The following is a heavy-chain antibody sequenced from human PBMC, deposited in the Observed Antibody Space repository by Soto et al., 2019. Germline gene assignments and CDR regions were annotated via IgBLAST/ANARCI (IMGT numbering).Heavy chain of an antibody. V-gene: IGHV3-21*01. J-gene: IGHJ3*02. D-gene: IGHD6-13*01. CDR1: GFTFSSYS. CDR3: ARDIASARAFFI. CDR2: ISSSSSYI. Sequence: EVQLVESGGGLVKPGGSLRLSCAASGFTFSSYSMNWVRQAPWKGLEWVSSISSSSSYIYYADSVKGRFTISRDNAKNPMYLQMNSLRAEDTAVYYCARDIASARAFFIWSTWTMVTDSS.